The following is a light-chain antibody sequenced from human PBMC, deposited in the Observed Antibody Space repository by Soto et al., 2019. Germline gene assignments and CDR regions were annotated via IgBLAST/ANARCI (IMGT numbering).Light chain of an antibody. CDR3: QQYNSHSPWT. Sequence: DIQMTQSPSTLSASVGGRVTITCRASQSVGTWVAWYQQKPGKAPQVLISMASTLESGVPSRFSGSGSGTEFTLTISSLQPDDFATYYCQQYNSHSPWTFGQGTKVDIK. CDR1: QSVGTW. J-gene: IGKJ1*01. CDR2: MAS. V-gene: IGKV1-5*03.